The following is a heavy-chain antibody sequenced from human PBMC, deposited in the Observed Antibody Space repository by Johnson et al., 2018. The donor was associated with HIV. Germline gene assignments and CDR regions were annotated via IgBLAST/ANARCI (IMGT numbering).Heavy chain of an antibody. Sequence: VQLVESGGGVVRPGGSLRLSCAASGFTVSSNYMSWIRQAPGKGLEWVSAISGSGGSTYYADSVKGRFTISRDNYKNTLYLQMNSLRAEDTAVYYCAKHIVLVVYAIGAAFDIWGQGTMVTVSS. CDR1: GFTVSSNY. D-gene: IGHD2-8*02. V-gene: IGHV3-23*04. CDR2: ISGSGGST. J-gene: IGHJ3*02. CDR3: AKHIVLVVYAIGAAFDI.